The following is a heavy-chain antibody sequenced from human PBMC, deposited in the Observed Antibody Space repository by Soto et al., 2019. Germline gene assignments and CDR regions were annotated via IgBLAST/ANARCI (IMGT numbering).Heavy chain of an antibody. V-gene: IGHV4-39*01. D-gene: IGHD6-6*01. Sequence: QLQLQESGPGLVKPSETLSLTCTVSGGSISSSSYYWGWIRQPPGKWLEWIGTISYCVSTYYNPPLQSRVTISVDTTKNQFSLKLSSVTAADTAVYYCARLYGSSLFDYWCQGTLVTVSS. CDR1: GGSISSSSYY. CDR2: ISYCVST. CDR3: ARLYGSSLFDY. J-gene: IGHJ4*02.